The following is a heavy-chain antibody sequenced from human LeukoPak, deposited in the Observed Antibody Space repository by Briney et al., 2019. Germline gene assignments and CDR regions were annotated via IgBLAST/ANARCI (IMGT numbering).Heavy chain of an antibody. Sequence: PGGSLRLSCAASGFTFSAYWMDWVRQAPGKGLAWVSRVKSDGSTTVYADSVKGRFTISRDNVKNTVYLQMSSLRVEDTGVYYCARAFSGPDSWGQGTLVTVSS. J-gene: IGHJ4*02. V-gene: IGHV3-74*01. CDR2: VKSDGSTT. CDR1: GFTFSAYW. D-gene: IGHD2/OR15-2a*01. CDR3: ARAFSGPDS.